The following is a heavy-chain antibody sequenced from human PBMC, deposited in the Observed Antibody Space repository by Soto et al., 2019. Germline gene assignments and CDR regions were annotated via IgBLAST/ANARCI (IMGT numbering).Heavy chain of an antibody. CDR1: GFTFSDYY. V-gene: IGHV3-11*01. CDR2: ISSSGSTI. Sequence: PGGSLRLSCAASGFTFSDYYMSWIRQAPGQGLEWVSYISSSGSTIYYADSVKGRFTISRDNAKNSLYLQMNSLRAEDTAVYYCARDSGSYLRPTSFDYWGQGTLVTVSS. CDR3: ARDSGSYLRPTSFDY. D-gene: IGHD1-26*01. J-gene: IGHJ4*02.